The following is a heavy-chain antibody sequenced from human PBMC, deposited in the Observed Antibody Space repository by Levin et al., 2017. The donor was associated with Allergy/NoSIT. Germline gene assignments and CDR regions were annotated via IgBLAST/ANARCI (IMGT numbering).Heavy chain of an antibody. V-gene: IGHV4-39*01. CDR3: ARGPRGRIQLWLRSPQYFDY. D-gene: IGHD5-18*01. Sequence: SETLSLTCTVSGGSISSSSYYWGWIRQPPGKGLEWIGSIYYSGSTYYNPSLKSRVTISVDTSKNQFSLKLSSVTAADTAVYYCARGPRGRIQLWLRSPQYFDYWGQGTLVTVSS. CDR2: IYYSGST. J-gene: IGHJ4*02. CDR1: GGSISSSSYY.